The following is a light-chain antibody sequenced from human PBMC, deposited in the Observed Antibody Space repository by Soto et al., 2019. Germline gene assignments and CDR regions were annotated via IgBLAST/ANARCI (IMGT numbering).Light chain of an antibody. V-gene: IGKV3-20*01. CDR1: QSVGSKY. CDR2: GAS. Sequence: IVMTPSPATLSLSPGARATLSCRASQSVGSKYLAWYQHKPGHAPRLVIYGASSRATGLPDRFSGSGSGTDFTLNISRLEPEDFEFYYCHHYGSSFGGGTKVDI. J-gene: IGKJ4*01. CDR3: HHYGSS.